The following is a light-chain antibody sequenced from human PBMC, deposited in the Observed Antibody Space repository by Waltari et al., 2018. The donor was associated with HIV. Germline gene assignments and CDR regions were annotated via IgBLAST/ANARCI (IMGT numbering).Light chain of an antibody. V-gene: IGLV6-57*03. Sequence: NFMLTQHHSVSASPGKTVTNSCTRSSGSVASTYVQGIQQRPGRAPTTILYEHYQRPSGVPDRFSGIIDKSSNSASLTISGVKTEDEADYYCQSFDTDNHWVFGGGTRLTVL. CDR2: EHY. CDR1: SGSVASTY. CDR3: QSFDTDNHWV. J-gene: IGLJ3*02.